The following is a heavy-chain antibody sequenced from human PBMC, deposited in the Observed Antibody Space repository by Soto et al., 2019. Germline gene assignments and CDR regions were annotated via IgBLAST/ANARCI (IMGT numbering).Heavy chain of an antibody. CDR3: ARDRSGYDLDYFDY. CDR1: GYTFTSYG. D-gene: IGHD5-12*01. J-gene: IGHJ4*02. V-gene: IGHV1-3*01. Sequence: GASVKVSCKASGYTFTSYGISWVRQAPGQRLEWMGWINAGNGNTKYSQKFQGRVTITRDTSASTAYMELSSLRSEDTAVYYCARDRSGYDLDYFDYWGQGTLVTVSS. CDR2: INAGNGNT.